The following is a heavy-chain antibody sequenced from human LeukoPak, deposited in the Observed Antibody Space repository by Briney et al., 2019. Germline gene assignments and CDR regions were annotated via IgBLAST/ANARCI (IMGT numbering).Heavy chain of an antibody. CDR3: ARGGNIWNYRSYFDS. CDR2: ISNDGTNK. J-gene: IGHJ4*02. V-gene: IGHV3-30*03. CDR1: GFTFSTYG. D-gene: IGHD1-7*01. Sequence: GGSLRLSCAASGFTFSTYGMVWVRQAPGKGLEWVAVISNDGTNKYYADSVKGRFTISRDNSKNTLDLQMNSLRAEDTAVYYCARGGNIWNYRSYFDSWGQGIPVTVS.